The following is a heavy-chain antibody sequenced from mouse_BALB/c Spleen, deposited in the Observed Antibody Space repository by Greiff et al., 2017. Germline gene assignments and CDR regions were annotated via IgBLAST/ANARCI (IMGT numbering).Heavy chain of an antibody. Sequence: QVQLQQSGPGLVAPSQSLSITCTVSGFSLTGYGVNWVRQPPGKGLEWLGMIWGDGSTDYNSALKSRLSISKDNSKSQVFLKMNSLQTDDTARYYCARDGDYGSSYVGMDYWGQGTSVTVSS. J-gene: IGHJ4*01. CDR3: ARDGDYGSSYVGMDY. CDR2: IWGDGST. CDR1: GFSLTGYG. V-gene: IGHV2-6-7*01. D-gene: IGHD1-1*01.